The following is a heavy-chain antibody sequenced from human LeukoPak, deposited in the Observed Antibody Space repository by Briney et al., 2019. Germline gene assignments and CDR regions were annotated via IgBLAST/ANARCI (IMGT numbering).Heavy chain of an antibody. V-gene: IGHV1-46*02. J-gene: IGHJ6*02. CDR3: ARSGSPPWADNYGMDV. CDR1: GYTFNSYY. Sequence: GASVTVSFKASGYTFNSYYMHWVRQAPGQGLEWMGIINPSGGSTSYAQKFQGRVTMTRDTSTSTVYMELSSLRSEDTAVYYCARSGSPPWADNYGMDVWGQGTTVTVSS. CDR2: INPSGGST. D-gene: IGHD1-26*01.